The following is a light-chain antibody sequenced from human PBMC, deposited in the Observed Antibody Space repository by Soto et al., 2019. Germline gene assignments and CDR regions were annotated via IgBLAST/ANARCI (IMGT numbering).Light chain of an antibody. CDR2: AAS. V-gene: IGKV1-9*01. CDR1: QGISSY. CDR3: QQLYDYPIT. J-gene: IGKJ5*01. Sequence: IQLTQSPSSLSASVGDRVTITCRASQGISSYLAWYQEKPGKAPNLLIYAASTLQSGVPSRFSGSGSGTDFTLPISSLQPEDFATYYCQQLYDYPITFGQGTRLEIK.